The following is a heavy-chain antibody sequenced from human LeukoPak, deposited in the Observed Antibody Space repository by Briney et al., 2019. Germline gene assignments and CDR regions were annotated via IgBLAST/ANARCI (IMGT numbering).Heavy chain of an antibody. CDR1: GGSISSYY. D-gene: IGHD3-9*01. J-gene: IGHJ5*02. CDR3: ARVPGVYYDSLTGYGSGWFDP. CDR2: IYYSGST. Sequence: SETLSLTCAVSGGSISSYYWSWIRQPPGKGLEWIGYIYYSGSTSYNPSLKSRVTMSVDTSKNQISLKLSSVTAADTAVYYCARVPGVYYDSLTGYGSGWFDPWSQGTLVTVSS. V-gene: IGHV4-59*01.